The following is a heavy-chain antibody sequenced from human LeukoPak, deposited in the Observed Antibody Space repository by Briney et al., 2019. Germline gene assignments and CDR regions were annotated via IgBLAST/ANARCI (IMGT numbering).Heavy chain of an antibody. J-gene: IGHJ4*02. D-gene: IGHD3-3*01. CDR1: GYTFNSYD. V-gene: IGHV1-8*01. CDR2: LNPNSVNT. CDR3: AREKSRLRFLEWLPFGQNYFDY. Sequence: EASAKFSCKASGYTFNSYDINWVRHATGQWLDWMEWLNPNSVNTGYAQKFQGRVTMTRNTSISTAHMELSSLRSEDTAVYYCAREKSRLRFLEWLPFGQNYFDYWGQGTLVTVSS.